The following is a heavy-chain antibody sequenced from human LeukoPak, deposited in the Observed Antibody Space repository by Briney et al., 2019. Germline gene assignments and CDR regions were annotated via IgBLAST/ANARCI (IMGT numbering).Heavy chain of an antibody. J-gene: IGHJ4*02. CDR3: AKDSDVWSGYFDY. CDR1: GFTFSDYY. Sequence: GGSLRLSCAASGFTFSDYYMSWIRQAPGKGLEWVSYISSSGSTIYYADSVKGRFTISRDNAKNSLYLQMNSLRAEDTAVYSCAKDSDVWSGYFDYWGQGTLVTVSS. D-gene: IGHD3-3*01. V-gene: IGHV3-11*04. CDR2: ISSSGSTI.